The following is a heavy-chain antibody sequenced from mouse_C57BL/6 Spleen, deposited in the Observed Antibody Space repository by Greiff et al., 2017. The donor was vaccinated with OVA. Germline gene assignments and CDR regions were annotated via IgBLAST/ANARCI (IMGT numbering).Heavy chain of an antibody. J-gene: IGHJ3*01. D-gene: IGHD2-1*01. CDR1: GFSFNTYA. Sequence: EVKLVESGGGLVQPKGSLKLSCAASGFSFNTYAMNWVRQAPGKGLEWVARIRSKSNNYATYYADSVKDRFTISRDDSESMLYLQMNNLKTEDTAMYYCVRPEYGNYVWFAYWGQGTLVTVSA. CDR2: IRSKSNNYAT. CDR3: VRPEYGNYVWFAY. V-gene: IGHV10-1*01.